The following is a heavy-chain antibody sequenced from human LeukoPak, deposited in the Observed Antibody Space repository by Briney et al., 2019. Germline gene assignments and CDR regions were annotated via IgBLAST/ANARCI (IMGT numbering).Heavy chain of an antibody. J-gene: IGHJ5*02. D-gene: IGHD5-18*01. V-gene: IGHV4-61*02. CDR3: ARRGGYSYGYSWFDP. CDR1: GGSISSGSYY. CDR2: IYTSRST. Sequence: SETLSLTCTVSGGSISSGSYYWSWIRQPAGKGLEWIGRIYTSRSTNYNPSLKSRVTISVDTSKNQFSLKLSSVTAADTAVYYCARRGGYSYGYSWFDPWGQGTLVTVSS.